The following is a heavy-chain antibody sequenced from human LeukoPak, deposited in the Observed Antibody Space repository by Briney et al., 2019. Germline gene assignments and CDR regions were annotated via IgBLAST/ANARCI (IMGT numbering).Heavy chain of an antibody. J-gene: IGHJ6*02. CDR2: IKSKTDGGTT. Sequence: GGSLRLSCAASGFTFSNAWMNWVRQAPGKGLEWVGRIKSKTDGGTTDYAAPVKGRFTISRDDSKNTLYLQMNSLKTEDTAVYYCTTDYYDSSGYYPSPYYYYGTDVWGQGTTVTVSS. V-gene: IGHV3-15*07. D-gene: IGHD3-22*01. CDR3: TTDYYDSSGYYPSPYYYYGTDV. CDR1: GFTFSNAW.